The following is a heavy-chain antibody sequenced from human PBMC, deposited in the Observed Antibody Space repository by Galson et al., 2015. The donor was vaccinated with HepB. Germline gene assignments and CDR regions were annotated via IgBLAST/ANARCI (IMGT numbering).Heavy chain of an antibody. D-gene: IGHD6-13*01. CDR2: ISSSSSYI. V-gene: IGHV3-21*01. Sequence: SLRLSCAASGFTFSSYSMNWVRQAPGKGLEWVSSISSSSSYIYYADSVKGRFTISRDNAKNSLYLQMNSLRAEDTAVYYCARGLSIPRVFDYWGQGTLVTVSS. J-gene: IGHJ4*02. CDR1: GFTFSSYS. CDR3: ARGLSIPRVFDY.